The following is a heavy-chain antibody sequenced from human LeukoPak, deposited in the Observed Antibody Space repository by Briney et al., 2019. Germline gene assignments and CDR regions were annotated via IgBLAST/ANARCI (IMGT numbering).Heavy chain of an antibody. Sequence: GGSLRLSCAASGFTFSNYYMNWIRQPPGKGLLWISRIKSDGSSTNYADSVKGRFTISRDNAKNTLYLQMNSLRADDTAVYYCVKTEYSSSRGDYWGQGTVVSVCS. CDR1: GFTFSNYY. D-gene: IGHD6-13*01. CDR3: VKTEYSSSRGDY. J-gene: IGHJ4*02. V-gene: IGHV3-74*01. CDR2: IKSDGSST.